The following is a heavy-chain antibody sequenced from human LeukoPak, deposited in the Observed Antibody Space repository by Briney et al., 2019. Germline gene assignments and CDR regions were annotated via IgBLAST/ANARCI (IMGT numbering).Heavy chain of an antibody. V-gene: IGHV3-30-3*01. D-gene: IGHD4-23*01. CDR2: ISYDGSNK. CDR1: GFTFSSYA. Sequence: GRSLRLSCAASGFTFSSYAMHWVRQAPGKGLEWVAVISYDGSNKYYADSVKGRFTISRDNSKNTLYLQMNSLRAEDTAVYYCARDALDYGGNGAFDIWGQGTMVTVSS. J-gene: IGHJ3*02. CDR3: ARDALDYGGNGAFDI.